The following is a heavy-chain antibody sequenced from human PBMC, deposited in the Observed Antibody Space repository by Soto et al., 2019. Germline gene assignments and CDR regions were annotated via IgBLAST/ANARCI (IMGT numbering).Heavy chain of an antibody. D-gene: IGHD6-6*01. CDR2: IYPGDSDT. J-gene: IGHJ5*02. V-gene: IGHV5-51*01. CDR3: ARRSILSNWFDP. Sequence: PGGSLKISFKSSGYSFTIYCIGWVPQMPGKGLEWMGIIYPGDSDTRYSPSFQGQVTISGDKSISTAYLQWSSLKASDTAMYYCARRSILSNWFDPWGQGTLVTVSS. CDR1: GYSFTIYC.